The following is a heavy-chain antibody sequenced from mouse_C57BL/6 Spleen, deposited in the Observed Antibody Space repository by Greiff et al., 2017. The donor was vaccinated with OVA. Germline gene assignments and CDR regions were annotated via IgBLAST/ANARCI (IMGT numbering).Heavy chain of an antibody. V-gene: IGHV1-85*01. CDR2: IYPRDGST. J-gene: IGHJ3*01. CDR3: AKWGGD. Sequence: QVQLKQSGPELVKPGASVKLSCKASGYTFTSYDINWVKQRPGQGLEWIGWIYPRDGSTKYNEKFKGKAKLTVDKSSSTSYMERHSLTSEDSGVDFCAKWGGDWGQGTLVTVSA. CDR1: GYTFTSYD.